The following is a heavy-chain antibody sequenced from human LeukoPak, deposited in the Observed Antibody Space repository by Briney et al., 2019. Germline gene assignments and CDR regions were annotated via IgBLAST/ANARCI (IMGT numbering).Heavy chain of an antibody. V-gene: IGHV3-7*01. D-gene: IGHD1-26*01. J-gene: IGHJ4*02. CDR1: GFTFSSYW. CDR2: IKQDGSEK. Sequence: GGSLRLSCAASGFTFSSYWMSWVRQAPGKGLEWVANIKQDGSEKYYVDSVEGRFTISRDNAKNSLYLQMNSLRAEDTAVYYCARDGVGATNPPFDYWGQGTLVTVSS. CDR3: ARDGVGATNPPFDY.